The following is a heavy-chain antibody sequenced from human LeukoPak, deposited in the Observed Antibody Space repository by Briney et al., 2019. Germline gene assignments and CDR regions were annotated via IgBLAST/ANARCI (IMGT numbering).Heavy chain of an antibody. CDR2: ISGSGGST. Sequence: HPGGSLRLSCAASGFTFSSYAMSWVRQAPGKGLEWVSAISGSGGSTYYADSVKGRFTISRDNSKNTLYLQMNSLRAEDTAVYYCARGYCSGGSCSTYGMDVWGQGTTVTVSS. V-gene: IGHV3-23*01. J-gene: IGHJ6*02. CDR3: ARGYCSGGSCSTYGMDV. D-gene: IGHD2-15*01. CDR1: GFTFSSYA.